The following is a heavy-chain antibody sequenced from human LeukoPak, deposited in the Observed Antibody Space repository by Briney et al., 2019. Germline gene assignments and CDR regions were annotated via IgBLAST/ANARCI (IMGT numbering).Heavy chain of an antibody. J-gene: IGHJ5*02. CDR1: GGSISSYY. D-gene: IGHD2-2*01. Sequence: SETLSLTCTVSGGSISSYYWTWIRQPPGKGLEWIGYIYSSGSTKYNPSLKSRVTISLDTSKNQFSLRLSSVTAADTAVYYCARGYQLLWGGWFDPWGQGTLVAVSS. CDR2: IYSSGST. V-gene: IGHV4-59*01. CDR3: ARGYQLLWGGWFDP.